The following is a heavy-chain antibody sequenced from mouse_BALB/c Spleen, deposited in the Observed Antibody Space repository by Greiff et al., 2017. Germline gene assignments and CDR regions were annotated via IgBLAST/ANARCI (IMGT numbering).Heavy chain of an antibody. Sequence: EVQLVESGGGLVQPGGSMKLSCVASGFTFSNYWMNWVRQSPEKGLEWVAEIRLKSNNYATHYAESVKGRFTISRDDSKSSVYLQMNNLRAEDTGIYYCTRCYGNYEAWFAYWGQGTLVTVSA. D-gene: IGHD2-1*01. CDR1: GFTFSNYW. CDR2: IRLKSNNYAT. V-gene: IGHV6-6*02. J-gene: IGHJ3*01. CDR3: TRCYGNYEAWFAY.